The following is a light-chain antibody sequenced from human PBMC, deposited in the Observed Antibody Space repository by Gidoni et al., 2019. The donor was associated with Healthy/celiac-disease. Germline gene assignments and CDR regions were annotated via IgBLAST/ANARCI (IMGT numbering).Light chain of an antibody. V-gene: IGKV1-39*01. CDR1: QSISSY. CDR2: AAS. J-gene: IGKJ4*01. Sequence: DIQMTQSPSSLSASVGDRVTITCRASQSISSYLNWYQQKPGKAPKLLISAASSLQSGVPSRFSGSGSGTDFTLTISSLQPEDFATYYCQQSYSTLALTFGGXTKVEIK. CDR3: QQSYSTLALT.